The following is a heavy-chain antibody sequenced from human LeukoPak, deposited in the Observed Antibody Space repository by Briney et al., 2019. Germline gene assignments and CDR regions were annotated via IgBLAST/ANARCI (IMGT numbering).Heavy chain of an antibody. CDR1: GGSISSGSYY. J-gene: IGHJ3*02. Sequence: SETLSLTCSLSGGSISSGSYYWGWIRQSPGKGLEWIGSISFTGSPHYNPSLTSRVTISIEASKNQFSLKLNSVTAADTAVYYCTRRVATTGIYAFDIWGQGTMVTVSS. D-gene: IGHD1-1*01. V-gene: IGHV4-39*07. CDR3: TRRVATTGIYAFDI. CDR2: ISFTGSP.